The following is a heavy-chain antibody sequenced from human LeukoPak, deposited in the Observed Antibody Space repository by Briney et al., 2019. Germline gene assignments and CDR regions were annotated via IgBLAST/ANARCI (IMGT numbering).Heavy chain of an antibody. Sequence: GGTLRLSCAASGFTFRNHGMNWVRQAPGKGLEWVSGISPNGGITYYADSVKGRFTISRDNSGSTVSLQMNYLRAEDTAIYYCAKDDAWLQYENWGQGILVTVSS. D-gene: IGHD5-24*01. CDR3: AKDDAWLQYEN. CDR2: ISPNGGIT. CDR1: GFTFRNHG. V-gene: IGHV3-23*01. J-gene: IGHJ4*02.